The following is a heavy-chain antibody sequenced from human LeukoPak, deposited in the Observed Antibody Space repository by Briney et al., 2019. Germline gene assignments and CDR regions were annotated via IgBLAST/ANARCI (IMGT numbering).Heavy chain of an antibody. J-gene: IGHJ4*02. D-gene: IGHD3-22*01. V-gene: IGHV3-23*01. CDR2: ISGSGGST. CDR1: GFTFSSYA. CDR3: AKDRGYYDSSGYPFDY. Sequence: GGSLRLSCAASGFTFSSYAMSWVRQAPGKGREWVSAISGSGGSTYYADSVKGRFTISRDNSKNTLYLQMNSLRAEDTAVYYCAKDRGYYDSSGYPFDYWGQGTLVTVSS.